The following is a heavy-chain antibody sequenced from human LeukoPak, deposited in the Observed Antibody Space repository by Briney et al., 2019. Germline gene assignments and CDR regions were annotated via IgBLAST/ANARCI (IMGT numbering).Heavy chain of an antibody. CDR1: GYTFTSYY. V-gene: IGHV1-46*01. D-gene: IGHD3-10*01. CDR2: INTSGGST. Sequence: VASVKVSCKASGYTFTSYYMHWVRQAPGQGLELMGIINTSGGSTSYSQKFQGRDTMTRDTSTSTVYMELSSLRSEDTAVYYGARDREKGSYYYYGMDVWGQGTTVTVSS. J-gene: IGHJ6*02. CDR3: ARDREKGSYYYYGMDV.